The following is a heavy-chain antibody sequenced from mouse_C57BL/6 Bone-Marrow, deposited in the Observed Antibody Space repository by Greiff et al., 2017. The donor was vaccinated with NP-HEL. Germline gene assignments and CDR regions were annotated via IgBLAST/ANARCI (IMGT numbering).Heavy chain of an antibody. CDR1: GYAFSSSW. Sequence: VQLVESGPELVKPGASVKISCKASGYAFSSSWMNWVKPRPGKGLEWIGRIYPGDGDTNYNGKFKGKATLTADKSSSTAYMQLSSLTSEDSAVDFCASTAQARGAMDYWGQGTSVTVSS. V-gene: IGHV1-82*01. D-gene: IGHD3-2*02. CDR2: IYPGDGDT. CDR3: ASTAQARGAMDY. J-gene: IGHJ4*01.